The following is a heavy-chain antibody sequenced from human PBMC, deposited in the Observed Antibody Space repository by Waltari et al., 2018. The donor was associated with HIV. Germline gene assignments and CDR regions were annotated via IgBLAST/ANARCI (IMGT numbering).Heavy chain of an antibody. J-gene: IGHJ3*02. D-gene: IGHD2-21*01. V-gene: IGHV4-4*02. CDR1: GGSISSSNW. CDR3: SRELFRALDI. CDR2: IYHTGST. Sequence: QVQLQESGPGLVRPSETLSLTCAVSGGSISSSNWWSWVRQPPGKGLAWIGEIYHTGSTNYNPSLKSRVTISLDKSKNQFSLRLTSVTAADTAVYFCSRELFRALDIWGQGTMVTVSS.